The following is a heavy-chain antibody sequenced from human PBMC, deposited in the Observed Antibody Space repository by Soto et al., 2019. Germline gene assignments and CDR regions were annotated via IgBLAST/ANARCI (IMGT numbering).Heavy chain of an antibody. CDR2: ISAHNGNT. D-gene: IGHD1-1*01. CDR1: GYDFTTYG. V-gene: IGHV1-18*01. J-gene: IGHJ4*02. Sequence: QVHLVQSGAEVKKPGASVKVSCKGSGYDFTTYGITWVRQAPGQGLEWMAWISAHNGNTDYAQKLQGRVTVTRDTSTSTAYMALRSLRSDDTAVYYCAIGRYGDYWGQGALVTVSS. CDR3: AIGRYGDY.